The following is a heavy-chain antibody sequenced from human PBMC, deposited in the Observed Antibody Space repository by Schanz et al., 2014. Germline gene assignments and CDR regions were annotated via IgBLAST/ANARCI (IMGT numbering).Heavy chain of an antibody. CDR2: ISYHGSER. V-gene: IGHV3-30*03. Sequence: QVQLVESGGGVVQPGRSLRLSCAGSGFSFSDYGMHWVRQAPGRGLEWVAVISYHGSERYYADSVKGRFTISRDNSKNTLYLQMNNLRAEDTAVYYCARGASRDYFAMDVWGQGTTVTVSS. CDR3: ARGASRDYFAMDV. J-gene: IGHJ6*02. CDR1: GFSFSDYG.